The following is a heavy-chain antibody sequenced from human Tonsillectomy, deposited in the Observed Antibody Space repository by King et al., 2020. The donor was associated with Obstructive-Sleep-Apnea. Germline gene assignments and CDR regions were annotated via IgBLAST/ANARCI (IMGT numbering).Heavy chain of an antibody. V-gene: IGHV4-39*07. J-gene: IGHJ4*02. D-gene: IGHD3-22*01. CDR2: IDYSGST. CDR3: ASGNYYDHSGYHYLTYVGYFDY. CDR1: GGSISSTIYY. Sequence: QLQESGPGLVKPSETLSLTCTVSGGSISSTIYYWDWIRQPPGKGLEWIGGIDYSGSTYYNPSLKSRVTISVDTSKNQFSLKLSSVTAADTAVYYCASGNYYDHSGYHYLTYVGYFDYWGQGTLVTVSS.